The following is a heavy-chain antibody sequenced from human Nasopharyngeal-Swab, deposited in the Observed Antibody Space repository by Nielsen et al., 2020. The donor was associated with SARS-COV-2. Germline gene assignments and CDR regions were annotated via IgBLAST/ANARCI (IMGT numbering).Heavy chain of an antibody. CDR1: GFTFSSYS. CDR3: TRNHLGLGI. CDR2: INVDGSSI. Sequence: GESLKISCVASGFTFSSYSMYWVRQAPGQGLVCVSQINVDGSSINCADSVRGRFTTSRDDAKNTLYLQMNSLRAEDTAVYYCTRNHLGLGIWGQGTVVTVSS. J-gene: IGHJ3*02. D-gene: IGHD3-16*01. V-gene: IGHV3-74*01.